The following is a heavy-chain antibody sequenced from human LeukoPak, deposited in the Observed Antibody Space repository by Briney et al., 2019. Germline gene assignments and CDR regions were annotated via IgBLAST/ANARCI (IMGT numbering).Heavy chain of an antibody. CDR3: AKDRDYYFEY. Sequence: GSLRLSCAASGFTFGDYVMHWVRHTPAKGLEWVSLISWDGGSTSYADSVKGRFTISRDNSKNSLYLQMNTLRPEDTALYYCAKDRDYYFEYWGQGTPVTVSS. V-gene: IGHV3-43D*04. D-gene: IGHD3/OR15-3a*01. J-gene: IGHJ4*02. CDR2: ISWDGGST. CDR1: GFTFGDYV.